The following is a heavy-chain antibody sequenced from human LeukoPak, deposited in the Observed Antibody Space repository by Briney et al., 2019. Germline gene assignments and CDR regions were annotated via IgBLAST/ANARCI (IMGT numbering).Heavy chain of an antibody. CDR3: AKDPGVGPHSTYNWFDP. Sequence: GGSLRLSCAASGFTFSSYAMHWVRQAPGKGLEWVAVISYDGSNKYYADSVKGRFTISRDNPKNTLYLQMNSLRAEDTAVYYCAKDPGVGPHSTYNWFDPWGQGTLVTVSS. CDR1: GFTFSSYA. V-gene: IGHV3-30*07. CDR2: ISYDGSNK. J-gene: IGHJ5*02.